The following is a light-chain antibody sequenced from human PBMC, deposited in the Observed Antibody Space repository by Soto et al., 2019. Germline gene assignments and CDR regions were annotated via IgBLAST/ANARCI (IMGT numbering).Light chain of an antibody. CDR2: GTP. CDR3: HQYNCWPT. J-gene: IGKJ1*01. CDR1: QSISSY. Sequence: IVMTPSPATRSVSPGERATLTCRASQSISSYLAWYQQKPGQSPRLLIYGTPTRATGIPARFSGSGSGTEFTLTISSLQSEDFAFYYCHQYNCWPTFGQGTKV. V-gene: IGKV3-15*01.